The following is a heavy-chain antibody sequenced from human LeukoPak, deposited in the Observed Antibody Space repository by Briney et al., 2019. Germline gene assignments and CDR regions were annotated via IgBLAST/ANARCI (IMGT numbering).Heavy chain of an antibody. CDR1: EFTFSSYS. CDR3: ARDFDYYGSGSYYDY. J-gene: IGHJ4*02. V-gene: IGHV3-21*01. Sequence: PGGSLRLSCAASEFTFSSYSMNWVRQAPGKGLEWVSSISSSSSYIYYADSVKGRFTISRDNAKNSLYLQMNSLRAEDTAVYYCARDFDYYGSGSYYDYWGQGTLVTVSS. D-gene: IGHD3-10*01. CDR2: ISSSSSYI.